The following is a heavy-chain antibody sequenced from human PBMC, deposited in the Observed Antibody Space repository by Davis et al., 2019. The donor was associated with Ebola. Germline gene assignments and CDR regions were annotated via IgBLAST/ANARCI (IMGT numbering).Heavy chain of an antibody. J-gene: IGHJ5*02. CDR3: ARRGITMVRGVMSIRASYNWFDP. Sequence: MPSETLSLTCTVSGGSISSSSYYWSWIRQPPGKGLEWIGEINHSGSTNYNPSLKSRVTISVDTSKNQFSLKLSSVTAADTAVYYCARRGITMVRGVMSIRASYNWFDPWGQGTLVTVSS. D-gene: IGHD3-10*01. V-gene: IGHV4-39*07. CDR1: GGSISSSSYY. CDR2: INHSGST.